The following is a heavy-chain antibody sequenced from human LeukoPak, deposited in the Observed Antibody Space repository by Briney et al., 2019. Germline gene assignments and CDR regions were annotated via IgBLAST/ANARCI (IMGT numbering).Heavy chain of an antibody. CDR1: GGSIGSYY. J-gene: IGHJ6*03. CDR3: ASTGTYYYYYMDV. V-gene: IGHV4-4*09. D-gene: IGHD1-14*01. Sequence: SETLSLTCTVSGGSIGSYYWSWIRQPPGKGLEWIGYIYTSGSTNYNPSLKSRVTISVDTSKNQFSLKLSSVTAADTAVYYCASTGTYYYYYMDVWGKGTTVTVSS. CDR2: IYTSGST.